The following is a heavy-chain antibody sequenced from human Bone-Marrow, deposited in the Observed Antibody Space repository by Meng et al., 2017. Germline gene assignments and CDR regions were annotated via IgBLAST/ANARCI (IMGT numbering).Heavy chain of an antibody. CDR1: GGSISSSSYY. Sequence: QLQLQESGPGLVKPSETLSLTCTVSGGSISSSSYYGGWIRQPPGKGLEWIGSIYYSGSTYYNPSLKSRVTISVDTSKNQFSLKLSSVTAADTAVYYCARQGFLEWLLYRGNWFDPWGQGTLVTVSS. V-gene: IGHV4-39*01. D-gene: IGHD3-3*01. CDR3: ARQGFLEWLLYRGNWFDP. CDR2: IYYSGST. J-gene: IGHJ5*02.